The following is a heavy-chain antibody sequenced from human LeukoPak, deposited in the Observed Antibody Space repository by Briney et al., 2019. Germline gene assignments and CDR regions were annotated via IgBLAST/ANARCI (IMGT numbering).Heavy chain of an antibody. CDR2: INWKTGNG. CDR1: GFNFDDYA. J-gene: IGHJ2*01. CDR3: TRRAARWQFDL. Sequence: GGSLRLSCAVSGFNFDDYAMHWVRQAPGRVLEWVSGINWKTGNGIYADSVKGRFTISRDNAKNSLYLQMSSLRAEDTALYYCTRRAARWQFDLWGRGTLLTVSS. D-gene: IGHD5-24*01. V-gene: IGHV3-9*01.